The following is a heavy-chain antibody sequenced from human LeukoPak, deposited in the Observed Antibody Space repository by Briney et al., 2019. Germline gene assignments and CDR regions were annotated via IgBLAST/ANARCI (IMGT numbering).Heavy chain of an antibody. CDR3: AKSPGPNYYDCSGYYYFDLFGMDV. CDR1: GFTFSSYG. V-gene: IGHV3-33*06. J-gene: IGHJ6*04. CDR2: IWCDGSNK. D-gene: IGHD3-22*01. Sequence: PGGSLRLSCAASGFTFSSYGMHWVRQAPGKGLEWVAVIWCDGSNKYYADSVKGRFTISRDNSKNTLYLQMNSLRAEDTAVYYCAKSPGPNYYDCSGYYYFDLFGMDVWGKGTTVTVSS.